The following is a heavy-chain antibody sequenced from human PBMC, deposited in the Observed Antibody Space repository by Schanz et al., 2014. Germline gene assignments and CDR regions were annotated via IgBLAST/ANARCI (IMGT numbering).Heavy chain of an antibody. CDR1: GFAFSVYG. D-gene: IGHD2-21*01. V-gene: IGHV3-33*01. Sequence: VQLVESGGGLVQPGGSLRLSCAASGFAFSVYGMHWVRQAPGKGPEWVAVIWSDGSTKYYADSVKGRFTISRDNSKTTLYLQMNSLRADDTAVYYCARDLEGYDGGGGGFDPWGQGTLVTVSS. CDR2: IWSDGSTK. CDR3: ARDLEGYDGGGGGFDP. J-gene: IGHJ5*02.